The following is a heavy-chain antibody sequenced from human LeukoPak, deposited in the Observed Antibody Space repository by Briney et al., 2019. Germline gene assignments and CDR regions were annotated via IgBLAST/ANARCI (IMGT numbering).Heavy chain of an antibody. CDR2: VIPYLGII. V-gene: IGHV1-69*04. D-gene: IGHD6-19*01. Sequence: SVKVSCKASGGTFSTDAISWVRQAPGQGLEWMGRVIPYLGIIDYTQKFQGRITISADKSTSTAYMEMNSLTSEDTAVYYCARDTAVAPSSNWFDPWGQGTLVTVPS. CDR1: GGTFSTDA. CDR3: ARDTAVAPSSNWFDP. J-gene: IGHJ5*02.